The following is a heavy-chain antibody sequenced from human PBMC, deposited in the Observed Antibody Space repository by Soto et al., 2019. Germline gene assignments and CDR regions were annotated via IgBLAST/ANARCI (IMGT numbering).Heavy chain of an antibody. CDR1: GYTFTSYG. J-gene: IGHJ6*03. Sequence: GASVKVSCKASGYTFTSYGISWVRQAPGQGLEWMGWISAYNGNTNYTQKLQGRVTMTTDTSTSTAYMELRSLRSDDTAVYYCARRIVATTPGYYYYYMDVWGKGTTVTVSS. V-gene: IGHV1-18*01. CDR3: ARRIVATTPGYYYYYMDV. D-gene: IGHD5-12*01. CDR2: ISAYNGNT.